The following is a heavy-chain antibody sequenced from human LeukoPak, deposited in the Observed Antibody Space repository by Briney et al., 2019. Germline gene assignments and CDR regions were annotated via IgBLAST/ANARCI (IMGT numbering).Heavy chain of an antibody. Sequence: SETLSLTCTVSGGSISSYYWSWIRQPPGKGLEWIGYIYYSGSTNYKPSLKSRVTISVDTSKNQFSLKLSSVTAADTAVYYCAREAYSSSWPYYFDYWGQGTLVTVSS. CDR2: IYYSGST. CDR3: AREAYSSSWPYYFDY. V-gene: IGHV4-59*01. D-gene: IGHD6-13*01. J-gene: IGHJ4*02. CDR1: GGSISSYY.